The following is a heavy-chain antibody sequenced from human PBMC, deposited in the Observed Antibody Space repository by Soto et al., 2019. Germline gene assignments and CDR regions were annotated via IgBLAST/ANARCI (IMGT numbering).Heavy chain of an antibody. V-gene: IGHV3-21*01. J-gene: IGHJ6*03. D-gene: IGHD2-2*03. Sequence: EVQLVESGGGLVKPGGSLRLSCAASGFTFSSYTMNWVRQAPGKGLEWVSSISSRSSSIYYADSVKGRFTISRDNAKNSLFLQTDSLRAEDTAVYYCARVLGIVPRKSNYMDVWGKGATVTVSS. CDR3: ARVLGIVPRKSNYMDV. CDR1: GFTFSSYT. CDR2: ISSRSSSI.